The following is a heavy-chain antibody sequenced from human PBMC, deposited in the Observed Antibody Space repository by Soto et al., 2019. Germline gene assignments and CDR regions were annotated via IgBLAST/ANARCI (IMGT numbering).Heavy chain of an antibody. J-gene: IGHJ6*02. D-gene: IGHD3-3*01. CDR1: GFSLSDYA. CDR3: ARIKLVEWFFINVDVYDMDV. Sequence: PGGSLSLSCVASGFSLSDYAVNWVRQAPGKGLEWVSFISSDSRTIYYADSVEGRFTVSRDNARNSVSLQMDSLRDEDAAVYYFARIKLVEWFFINVDVYDMDVWGQGTPVTVSS. CDR2: ISSDSRTI. V-gene: IGHV3-48*02.